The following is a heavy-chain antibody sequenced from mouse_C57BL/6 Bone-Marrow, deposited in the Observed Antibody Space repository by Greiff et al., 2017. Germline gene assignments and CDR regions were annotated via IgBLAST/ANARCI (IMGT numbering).Heavy chain of an antibody. CDR2: IWSGGST. Sequence: QVQLKQSGPGLVQPSQSLSITCTVSGFSLTSYGVHWVRQSPGKGLEWLGVIWSGGSTDYNAAFISRLSISKDNSKSQVFFKMNSLQADDTAIYYCAREGSLRFVFDYWGQGTTLTVSS. CDR3: AREGSLRFVFDY. D-gene: IGHD1-1*01. CDR1: GFSLTSYG. J-gene: IGHJ2*01. V-gene: IGHV2-2*01.